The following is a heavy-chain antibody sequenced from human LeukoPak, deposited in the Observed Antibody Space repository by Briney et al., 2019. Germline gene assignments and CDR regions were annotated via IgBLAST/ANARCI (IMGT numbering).Heavy chain of an antibody. J-gene: IGHJ5*02. V-gene: IGHV1-3*01. D-gene: IGHD6-19*01. CDR2: INAGNGNT. Sequence: ASVKVSCKASGYTFTSYAMHWVRQAPGQRLEWMGWINAGNGNTKYSQKFQGRVTITRDTSASTAYMELSSLRSEDTAVYYCARDRSIAVDGDWFDPWGQGTLVTVSS. CDR1: GYTFTSYA. CDR3: ARDRSIAVDGDWFDP.